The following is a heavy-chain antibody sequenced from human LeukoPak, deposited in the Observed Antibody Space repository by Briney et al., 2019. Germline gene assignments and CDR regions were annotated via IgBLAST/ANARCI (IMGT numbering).Heavy chain of an antibody. CDR3: ARAISGGSPITASDY. Sequence: ASVKVSCKASGYTFTGYYMHWVRQAPGQGLEWMGWINPNSDFTNFARNFQGRVTMTSDTSISTAYMELSRLRSDDTAVYYCARAISGGSPITASDYWGQGNLVTVSS. V-gene: IGHV1-2*02. CDR2: INPNSDFT. CDR1: GYTFTGYY. J-gene: IGHJ4*02. D-gene: IGHD2-15*01.